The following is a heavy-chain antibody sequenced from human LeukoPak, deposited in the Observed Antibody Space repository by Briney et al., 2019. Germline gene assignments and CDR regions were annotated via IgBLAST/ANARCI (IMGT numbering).Heavy chain of an antibody. J-gene: IGHJ2*01. CDR2: IYHSGST. V-gene: IGHV4-30-2*01. D-gene: IGHD3-22*01. CDR1: GGSISSGGYS. CDR3: ARSLYYYDSSGYSYWYFDL. Sequence: SETLSLTGAVSGGSISSGGYSWSWIRQPPGKGLEWIGYIYHSGSTYYNPSLKSRVTISADRSKNQFSLKLSSVTAADTAVYYCARSLYYYDSSGYSYWYFDLWGRGTLVTVSS.